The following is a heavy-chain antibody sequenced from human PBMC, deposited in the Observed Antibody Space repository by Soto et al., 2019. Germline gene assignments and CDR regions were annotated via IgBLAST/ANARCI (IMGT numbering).Heavy chain of an antibody. CDR1: GFSLSTSGVG. D-gene: IGHD4-17*01. CDR2: IYWDDDK. Sequence: QITLKESGPTLVKPTQTLTLTCTFSGFSLSTSGVGVGWIRQPPGKALEWLALIYWDDDKRHSPSLKSRLSISKDTSKNQVVLTMTNVDPVDTATYYCAHSHITRATVTSDYFDYWGQGILVTVSS. J-gene: IGHJ4*02. CDR3: AHSHITRATVTSDYFDY. V-gene: IGHV2-5*02.